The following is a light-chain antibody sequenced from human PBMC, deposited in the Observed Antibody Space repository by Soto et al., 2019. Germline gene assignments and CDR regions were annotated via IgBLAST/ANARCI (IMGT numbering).Light chain of an antibody. CDR1: QSVSSY. Sequence: EIVLTQSPATLSLSPGKRATLACRASQSVSSYLAWYQQKPGQAPRLLIYGASNRATGIPARFSGSGSGTDFTLTISSLEPEDFAVYYCQQRTNWPLITFGQGTRLDIK. CDR2: GAS. J-gene: IGKJ5*01. V-gene: IGKV3-11*01. CDR3: QQRTNWPLIT.